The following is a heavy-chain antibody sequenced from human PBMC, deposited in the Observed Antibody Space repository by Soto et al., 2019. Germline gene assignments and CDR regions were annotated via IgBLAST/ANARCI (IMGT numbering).Heavy chain of an antibody. Sequence: SETLSLTCAVSGGSIRSGGYSWTWIRQPPGKGLEWRGYIYHSGSTYYNPSLKSRVTMSVDRSKNQFSLQLCSVTAADTAVYYCARVVRRGSSRAYNWFDPWGQGTLVTVSS. D-gene: IGHD1-26*01. CDR3: ARVVRRGSSRAYNWFDP. CDR1: GGSIRSGGYS. V-gene: IGHV4-30-2*01. CDR2: IYHSGST. J-gene: IGHJ5*02.